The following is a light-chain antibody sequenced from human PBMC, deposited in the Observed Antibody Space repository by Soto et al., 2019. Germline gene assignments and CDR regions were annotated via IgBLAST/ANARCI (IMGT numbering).Light chain of an antibody. J-gene: IGLJ1*01. CDR2: DVS. CDR3: SSYTSSSTPPYV. V-gene: IGLV2-14*03. CDR1: SSDVGGYDY. Sequence: QSVLTQPASVSGSPGQSITISCTGTSSDVGGYDYVSWYQQHPGKVPKLMIYDVSNRPSGVSNRFSGSKSGNTASLTISGLQAEDEADYYCSSYTSSSTPPYVFGTGTKVTVL.